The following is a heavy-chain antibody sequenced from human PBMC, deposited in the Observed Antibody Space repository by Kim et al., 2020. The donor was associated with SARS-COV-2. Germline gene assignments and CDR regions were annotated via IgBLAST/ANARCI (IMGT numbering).Heavy chain of an antibody. J-gene: IGHJ4*02. Sequence: GGSLRLSCTASGFTLTNHAMSWVRQAPGKGLEWVSGEECRGGETHYGDSAEGSFSMSRDNSKKTEYLQMNSVRAEDTAVYYCAKIGGCGFDGSGYWGQGTLVTVSS. D-gene: IGHD3-3*01. CDR3: AKIGGCGFDGSGY. V-gene: IGHV3-23*02. CDR2: EECRGGET. CDR1: GFTLTNHA.